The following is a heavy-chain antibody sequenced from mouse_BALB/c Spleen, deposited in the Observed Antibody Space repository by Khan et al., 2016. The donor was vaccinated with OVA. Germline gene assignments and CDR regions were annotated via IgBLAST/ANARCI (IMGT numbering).Heavy chain of an antibody. CDR2: INPSTGYT. V-gene: IGHV1-7*01. Sequence: QVRLQQSGAELAKPGASVKMSCKASGYTFISYWMHWVKQRPGQGLEWIGYINPSTGYTAYTQKFKDKATLTSDNSSSTAYMQLSSLTSEDSVVDYCARAIFDGYPPFAYWGQGTLVTVSA. J-gene: IGHJ3*01. CDR1: GYTFISYW. CDR3: ARAIFDGYPPFAY. D-gene: IGHD2-3*01.